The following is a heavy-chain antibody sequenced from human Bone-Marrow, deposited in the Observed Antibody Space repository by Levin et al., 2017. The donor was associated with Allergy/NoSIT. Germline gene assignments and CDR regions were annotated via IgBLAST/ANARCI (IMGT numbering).Heavy chain of an antibody. V-gene: IGHV1-18*01. CDR1: GYTFTSYG. J-gene: IGHJ2*01. D-gene: IGHD6-19*01. CDR2: ISAYNGNT. Sequence: ASVKVSCKASGYTFTSYGISWVRQAPGQGLEWMGWISAYNGNTNYAQKLQGRVTMTTDTSTSTAYMELRSLRSDDTAVYYCARDGYSSGWPTYWYFDRWGRGTLVTVSS. CDR3: ARDGYSSGWPTYWYFDR.